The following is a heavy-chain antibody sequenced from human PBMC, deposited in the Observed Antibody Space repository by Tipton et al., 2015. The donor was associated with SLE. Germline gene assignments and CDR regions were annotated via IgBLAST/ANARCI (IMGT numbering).Heavy chain of an antibody. D-gene: IGHD4/OR15-4a*01. Sequence: TLSLTCAVSGGSISSGGFSWSWIRQPPGKGLEWIGYIYHSGSTYYNPSIKSRVTISVDRSKNQFSLKLSSVTAADTAVYYCARDLGALDYWGQGTLVTVS. V-gene: IGHV4-30-2*01. J-gene: IGHJ4*02. CDR2: IYHSGST. CDR1: GGSISSGGFS. CDR3: ARDLGALDY.